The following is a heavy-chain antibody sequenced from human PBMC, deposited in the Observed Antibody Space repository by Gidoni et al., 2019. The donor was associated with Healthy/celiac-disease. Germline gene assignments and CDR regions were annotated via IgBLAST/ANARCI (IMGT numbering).Heavy chain of an antibody. CDR3: AHTPPASGLVYNWFDP. CDR2: IYWDDDK. CDR1: GFSLSTSGVG. J-gene: IGHJ5*02. V-gene: IGHV2-5*02. Sequence: QITLKESGPTLVKPTQTLTLTCTFSGFSLSTSGVGVGWIRQPPGKALEWLALIYWDDDKRYSPSLKSRLTITKDTSKNQVVLTMTNMDPVDTATYYCAHTPPASGLVYNWFDPWGQGTLVTVSS. D-gene: IGHD3-10*01.